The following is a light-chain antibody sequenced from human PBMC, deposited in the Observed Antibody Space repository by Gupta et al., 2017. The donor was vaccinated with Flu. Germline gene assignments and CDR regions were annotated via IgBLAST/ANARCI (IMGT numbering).Light chain of an antibody. CDR2: KDT. J-gene: IGLJ3*02. V-gene: IGLV3-25*03. CDR3: QSADNSGSYVV. CDR1: TLSTQY. Sequence: SSELTQRPSVSVSPGQTATITCSGDTLSTQYTYWYQQKPGQAPVLVIFKDTERPSGIPERFSASNSGTAVTLTISGGQAEDEAAYYCQSADNSGSYVVFGGGTQLTV.